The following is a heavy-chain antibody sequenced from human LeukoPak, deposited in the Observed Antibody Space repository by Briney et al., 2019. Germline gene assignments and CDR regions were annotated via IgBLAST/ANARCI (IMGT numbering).Heavy chain of an antibody. Sequence: GGSLRLSCAASGFTFSGYPIHWVRQAPGKGLEWVAVISYDGSNKYYADSVKGRFTISRDNSKNTLYLQMNSLRAEDTAVYYCARGSTIAARSGDYWGQGTLVTVSP. CDR2: ISYDGSNK. D-gene: IGHD6-6*01. J-gene: IGHJ4*02. V-gene: IGHV3-30-3*01. CDR1: GFTFSGYP. CDR3: ARGSTIAARSGDY.